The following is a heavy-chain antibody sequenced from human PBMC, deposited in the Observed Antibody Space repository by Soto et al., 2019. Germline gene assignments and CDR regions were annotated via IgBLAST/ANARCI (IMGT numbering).Heavy chain of an antibody. CDR3: ACHVAGRPKTAFDV. D-gene: IGHD2-21*01. J-gene: IGHJ3*01. V-gene: IGHV3-53*01. CDR1: GFTVNSNY. Sequence: GGSLRLSCAASGFTVNSNYISWVRQAPGKWLEWISVIYTSGTTYYRDSVKGRFTIFRDDSKNTVNLQMNSLTVEDTAVYYCACHVAGRPKTAFDVWGQGXMVTV. CDR2: IYTSGTT.